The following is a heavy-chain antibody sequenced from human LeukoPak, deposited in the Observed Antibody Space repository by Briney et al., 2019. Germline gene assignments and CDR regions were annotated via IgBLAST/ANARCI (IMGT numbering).Heavy chain of an antibody. J-gene: IGHJ5*02. CDR3: AREFYSSSRYWFDP. Sequence: ASVKVSCKASGYSFTSYATNWVRQAPGQGLEWMGWINTNTGNPTYAQGFTGRFVSSLDTSVSTAYLQISSLKAEDTAVYYCAREFYSSSRYWFDPWGQGTLVTVSS. V-gene: IGHV7-4-1*02. D-gene: IGHD6-13*01. CDR2: INTNTGNP. CDR1: GYSFTSYA.